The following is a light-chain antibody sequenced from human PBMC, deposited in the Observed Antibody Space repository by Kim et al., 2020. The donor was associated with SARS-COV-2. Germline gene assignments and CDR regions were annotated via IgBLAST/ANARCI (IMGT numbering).Light chain of an antibody. Sequence: SMTLSCSGTSSGVGGYNYVSWYQQHPGKAPKLMIYEVSKRPSGVSNRFSGSKSGNTASLTISGLQAEDEADYYCSSYTSSSTFYVFGTGTKVTVL. CDR3: SSYTSSSTFYV. J-gene: IGLJ1*01. V-gene: IGLV2-14*01. CDR2: EVS. CDR1: SSGVGGYNY.